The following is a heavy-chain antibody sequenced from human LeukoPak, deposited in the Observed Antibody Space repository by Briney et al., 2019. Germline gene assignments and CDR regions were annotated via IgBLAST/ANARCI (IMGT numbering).Heavy chain of an antibody. Sequence: SETLSLTCTVSGGSISSTSYFWVWIRQPPGKGLEWIGTIYYSGSTYYNPSLKSRVTMSVDTSRNQFSLKLSSVNAADTAVYYCAKAGVRYYDSSGLHAFDIWGQGTMVTVSS. CDR3: AKAGVRYYDSSGLHAFDI. V-gene: IGHV4-39*01. CDR1: GGSISSTSYF. J-gene: IGHJ3*02. CDR2: IYYSGST. D-gene: IGHD3-22*01.